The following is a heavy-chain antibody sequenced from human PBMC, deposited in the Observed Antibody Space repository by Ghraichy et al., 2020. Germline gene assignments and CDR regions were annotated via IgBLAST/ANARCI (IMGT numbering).Heavy chain of an antibody. CDR1: GGSISSYY. V-gene: IGHV4-59*01. J-gene: IGHJ6*02. CDR3: ARDYLSHGDYVNYYYYGMDV. D-gene: IGHD4-17*01. Sequence: SETLSLTCTVSGGSISSYYWSWIRQPPGKGLEWIGYIYYSGSTNYNPSLKSRVTISVDTSKNQFSLKLSSVTAADTAVYYCARDYLSHGDYVNYYYYGMDVWGQGTTVTVSS. CDR2: IYYSGST.